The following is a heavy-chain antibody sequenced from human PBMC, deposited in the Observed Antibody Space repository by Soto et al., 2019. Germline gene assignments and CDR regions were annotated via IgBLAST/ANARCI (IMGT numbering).Heavy chain of an antibody. CDR2: VNPGNGTT. J-gene: IGHJ4*02. V-gene: IGHV1-2*02. Sequence: ASVNVSCKPSGYTFTAYYMHWVRQAPGQGLEWMGWVNPGNGTTSFAQKFQGRVTMTRDTSISTAYMELSGLRSDDTAMYYCARDTYANFDYWGQGTLVTVSS. D-gene: IGHD2-8*01. CDR3: ARDTYANFDY. CDR1: GYTFTAYY.